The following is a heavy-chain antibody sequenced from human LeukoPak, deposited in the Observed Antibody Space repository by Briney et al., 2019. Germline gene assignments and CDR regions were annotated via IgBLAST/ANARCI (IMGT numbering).Heavy chain of an antibody. Sequence: SETLSLTCTVSNYSISSGFYWSWIRQTPGMGLEWIGYIYYTGSTNYNPSLKSRVTISVDRSKNQFSLKLSSVTAADTAVYYCATPHDYDAFDIWGQGTMVAVSS. CDR3: ATPHDYDAFDI. D-gene: IGHD4-11*01. V-gene: IGHV4-61*01. CDR1: NYSISSGFY. J-gene: IGHJ3*02. CDR2: IYYTGST.